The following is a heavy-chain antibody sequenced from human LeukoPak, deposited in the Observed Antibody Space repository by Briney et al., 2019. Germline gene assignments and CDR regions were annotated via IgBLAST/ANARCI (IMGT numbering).Heavy chain of an antibody. CDR3: AAHWGIRDAFDI. CDR1: GFTFSSYA. D-gene: IGHD3-16*01. Sequence: SGGSLRLSCAASGFTFSSYAMSWVRQAPGKGLEWVSAISGSGGSTYYADSVKGRFTISRDNSKNTLNLQMNSLRAEDTAVYYCAAHWGIRDAFDIWGQGTMVTVSS. J-gene: IGHJ3*02. V-gene: IGHV3-23*01. CDR2: ISGSGGST.